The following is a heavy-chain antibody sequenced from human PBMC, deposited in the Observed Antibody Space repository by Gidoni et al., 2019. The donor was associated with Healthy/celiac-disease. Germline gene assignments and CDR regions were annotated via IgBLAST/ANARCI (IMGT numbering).Heavy chain of an antibody. CDR2: INTNTGNP. CDR1: GYTFTSYA. Sequence: QLHLVQSGSELKKPGASVQVSCQASGYTFTSYAMNWVRQAPGKGLEWMGWINTNTGNPTYAQGFTGRFVFSLDTSVSTAYLQISSLKAEDTAVYYCASGVTGFDPWGQGTLVTVSS. CDR3: ASGVTGFDP. J-gene: IGHJ5*02. V-gene: IGHV7-4-1*02. D-gene: IGHD2-21*02.